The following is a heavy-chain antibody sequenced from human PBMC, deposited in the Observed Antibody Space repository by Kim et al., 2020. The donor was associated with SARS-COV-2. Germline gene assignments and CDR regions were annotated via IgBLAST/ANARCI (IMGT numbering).Heavy chain of an antibody. CDR3: ARGQQVVQDDGFDP. CDR1: GFTFSSYG. J-gene: IGHJ5*02. Sequence: GGSLRLSCAASGFTFSSYGMHWVRQAPGKGLEWVAVIWYDRSNKYYADSVKGRFTISRDNSKNTLYLQMNSLRAEDTAVYYCARGQQVVQDDGFDPWGQGTLVTVSS. V-gene: IGHV3-33*01. D-gene: IGHD6-13*01. CDR2: IWYDRSNK.